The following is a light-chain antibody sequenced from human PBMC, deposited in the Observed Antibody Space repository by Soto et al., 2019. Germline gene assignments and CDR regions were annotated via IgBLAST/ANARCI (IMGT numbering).Light chain of an antibody. CDR3: QQTYKSPQT. CDR1: QTISDY. V-gene: IGKV1-39*01. J-gene: IGKJ1*01. CDR2: AAS. Sequence: DIQVTQSPSSLSASVGDRVTITCRASQTISDYVNWYQQKSGKAPKLLIYAASSLHTGVPSRFSGSGSGTDFTLPISSLQPEDFATYYCQQTYKSPQTFGQGTKVEIK.